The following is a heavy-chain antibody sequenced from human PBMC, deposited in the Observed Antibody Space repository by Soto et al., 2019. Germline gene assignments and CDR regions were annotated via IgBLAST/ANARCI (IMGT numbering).Heavy chain of an antibody. CDR1: GGSFSGYY. CDR2: INHSGST. D-gene: IGHD2-15*01. J-gene: IGHJ5*02. Sequence: SETLSLTCAVYGGSFSGYYWSWIRQPPGKGLEWIGEINHSGSTNYNPSLKSRVTISVDTSKNQFSLKLSSVTAADTAVYYCARGAAVVVAATYNWFDPWGQGTLVTVSS. V-gene: IGHV4-34*01. CDR3: ARGAAVVVAATYNWFDP.